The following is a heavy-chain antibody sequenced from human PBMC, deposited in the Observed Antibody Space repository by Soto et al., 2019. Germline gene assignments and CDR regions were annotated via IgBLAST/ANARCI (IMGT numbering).Heavy chain of an antibody. J-gene: IGHJ3*02. Sequence: GGSLRLSCAASGFTFSSYAMSWVRQAPGKGLEWVSAISGSGGSTYYADSVKGRFTISRDNSKNTLYLQMNSLRAEDTAVYYCAKERTVTVPLNDAFDIWGQGTMVTVSS. V-gene: IGHV3-23*01. D-gene: IGHD4-17*01. CDR1: GFTFSSYA. CDR3: AKERTVTVPLNDAFDI. CDR2: ISGSGGST.